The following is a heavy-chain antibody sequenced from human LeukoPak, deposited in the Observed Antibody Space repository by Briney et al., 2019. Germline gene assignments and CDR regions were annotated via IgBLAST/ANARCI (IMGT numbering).Heavy chain of an antibody. J-gene: IGHJ4*02. CDR3: ATLRYFDWSDY. Sequence: SGGSLRLSCAASGFTFSRYWMHWVRQAPGRGVVWVSLINSDGSSTSYADSVKGRITISRDNAKNTLYLQMNSLRAEDTAVYYCATLRYFDWSDYWGQGTLVTVSS. CDR1: GFTFSRYW. V-gene: IGHV3-74*01. CDR2: INSDGSST. D-gene: IGHD3-9*01.